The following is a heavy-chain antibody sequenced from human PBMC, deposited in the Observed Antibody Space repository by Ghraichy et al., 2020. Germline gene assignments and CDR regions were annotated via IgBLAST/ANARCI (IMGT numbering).Heavy chain of an antibody. CDR1: GFTFDDYA. J-gene: IGHJ4*02. Sequence: SLRLSCAASGFTFDDYAMHWVRQAPGKDLEWVSGISWNSGSIGYADSVKGRFTISRDNAKNSLYLQMNSLRAEDTALYYCAKDLQPFGELLYSVDYWGQGTLVTVSS. V-gene: IGHV3-9*01. D-gene: IGHD3-10*01. CDR3: AKDLQPFGELLYSVDY. CDR2: ISWNSGSI.